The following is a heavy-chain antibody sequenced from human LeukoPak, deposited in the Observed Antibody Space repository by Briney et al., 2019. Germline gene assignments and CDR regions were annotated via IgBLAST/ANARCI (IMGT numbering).Heavy chain of an antibody. CDR1: GFTVSSYW. D-gene: IGHD6-13*01. CDR3: ARDIPPFAAAVPNAFDI. J-gene: IGHJ3*02. Sequence: GGSLRLSCAASGFTVSSYWMHWVRQAPGKGLVWDSRINSDGSSTSYADSVKGRFTISRDNAKNTLYLQMNSLRAEDTAVYYCARDIPPFAAAVPNAFDIWGQGTMVTVSS. CDR2: INSDGSST. V-gene: IGHV3-74*01.